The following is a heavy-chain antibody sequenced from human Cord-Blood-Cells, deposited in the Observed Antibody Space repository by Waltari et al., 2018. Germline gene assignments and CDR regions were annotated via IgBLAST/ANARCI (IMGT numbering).Heavy chain of an antibody. V-gene: IGHV3-30*18. Sequence: QVQLVESGGGVVQPGRSLRLACEVSGFTFSSSGMHWVRQAAGKGLEWVAVISYDGSNKYYADSVKGRFTIARDNSKNTLYLQMNSLRAEDTAVYYCAKDQTGDAFDIWGQGTMVTVSS. CDR2: ISYDGSNK. D-gene: IGHD7-27*01. CDR1: GFTFSSSG. CDR3: AKDQTGDAFDI. J-gene: IGHJ3*02.